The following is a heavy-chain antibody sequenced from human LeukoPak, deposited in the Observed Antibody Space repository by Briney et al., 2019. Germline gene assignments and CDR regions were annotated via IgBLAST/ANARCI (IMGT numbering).Heavy chain of an antibody. CDR2: ISAYNGNT. Sequence: ASVKVSCKASGYTFTSYGISWVRQAPGQGLEWMGWISAYNGNTNYAQKLQGRVTMTTDTSTSTAYMELRSLRSDDTAVYYCARDPLGYCSSTSCYTPENYYYYYGMDVWGQGTTVTVSS. J-gene: IGHJ6*02. D-gene: IGHD2-2*02. CDR3: ARDPLGYCSSTSCYTPENYYYYYGMDV. V-gene: IGHV1-18*01. CDR1: GYTFTSYG.